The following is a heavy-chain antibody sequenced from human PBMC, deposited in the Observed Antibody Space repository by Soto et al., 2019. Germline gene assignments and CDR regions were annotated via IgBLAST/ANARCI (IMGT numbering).Heavy chain of an antibody. CDR3: ARIGYCTNGVCYTGAYYYYGMDV. CDR2: IIPIFGTA. CDR1: GGTFSSYA. D-gene: IGHD2-8*01. V-gene: IGHV1-69*13. J-gene: IGHJ6*02. Sequence: GXSGKVSCTASGGTFSSYAISWVRQAPGQGLEWMGGIIPIFGTANYAQKFQGRVTITADESTSTAYMELSSLRSEDTAVYYCARIGYCTNGVCYTGAYYYYGMDVWGQGTTVTVSS.